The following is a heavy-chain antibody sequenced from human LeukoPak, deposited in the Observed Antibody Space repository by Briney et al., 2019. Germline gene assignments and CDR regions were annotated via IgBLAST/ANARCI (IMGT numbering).Heavy chain of an antibody. CDR1: GCTFDDYA. CDR2: ISWNSGCI. Sequence: GRSLRLSFAATGCTFDDYAMHWVRLVPGKGLDWVSVISWNSGCIGYADSVRSRFTICRDNAKNSLYLQMNSLRPEDMAMYYCARGTAIGGRLAYWGQGTLVTVSS. CDR3: ARGTAIGGRLAY. J-gene: IGHJ4*02. V-gene: IGHV3-9*03. D-gene: IGHD6-6*01.